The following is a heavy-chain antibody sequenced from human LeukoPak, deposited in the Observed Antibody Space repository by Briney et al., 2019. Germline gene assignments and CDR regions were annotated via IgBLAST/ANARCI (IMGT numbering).Heavy chain of an antibody. CDR1: GFTFSSYC. V-gene: IGHV3-21*04. CDR2: ISGGGHTT. J-gene: IGHJ4*02. D-gene: IGHD1-26*01. Sequence: PGGSLRLSCVGTGFTFSSYCMSWVRQAPGKGLEWVSAISGGGHTTHYADSVKGRFTISRDNAKNSLYLQMNSLRAEDTAVYYCARDRRYSGSYGVNWGQGTLVTVSS. CDR3: ARDRRYSGSYGVN.